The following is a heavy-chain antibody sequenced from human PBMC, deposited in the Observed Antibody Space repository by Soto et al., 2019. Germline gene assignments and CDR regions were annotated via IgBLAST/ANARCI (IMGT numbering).Heavy chain of an antibody. CDR2: IYWDDDK. J-gene: IGHJ4*02. D-gene: IGHD2-15*01. V-gene: IGHV2-5*02. Sequence: QITLKESGPTLVKPTQTLTLTCTFSGFSLSTSGVGVGWIRQPPGKALEWLALIYWDDDKRYSPSLKSRLTITKGTSKHQVVLTMTNMDPVDTATYYCAHRPSYCSGGSCYSGFDYWGQGTLVTVSS. CDR3: AHRPSYCSGGSCYSGFDY. CDR1: GFSLSTSGVG.